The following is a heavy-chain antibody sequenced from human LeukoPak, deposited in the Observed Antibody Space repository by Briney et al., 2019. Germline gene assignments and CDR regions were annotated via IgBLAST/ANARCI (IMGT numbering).Heavy chain of an antibody. Sequence: VGSLGLSCAASGFTFSSYEMNWVRQAPGKGLEWVSYISSSGSTIYYADSVKGRFTISRDNAKNSLYLQMNSLRAQDTAVYYCARDSHYDFWSGPSFDYWGQGTLVTVSS. CDR2: ISSSGSTI. CDR1: GFTFSSYE. J-gene: IGHJ4*02. V-gene: IGHV3-48*03. D-gene: IGHD3-3*01. CDR3: ARDSHYDFWSGPSFDY.